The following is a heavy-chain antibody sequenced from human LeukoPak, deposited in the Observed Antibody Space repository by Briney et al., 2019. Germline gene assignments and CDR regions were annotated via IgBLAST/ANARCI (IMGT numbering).Heavy chain of an antibody. CDR3: ARVASGSYRWFDP. Sequence: PSETLSLTCAVSGHSISSSDYYWGWIRQPPGKGLEWIGTIFHTGNTYYKSSLKSRVTISVDTSKNQFSLKLSSVTAADTAVYYCARVASGSYRWFDPWGQGTLVTVSS. CDR1: GHSISSSDYY. V-gene: IGHV4-39*07. CDR2: IFHTGNT. D-gene: IGHD1-26*01. J-gene: IGHJ5*02.